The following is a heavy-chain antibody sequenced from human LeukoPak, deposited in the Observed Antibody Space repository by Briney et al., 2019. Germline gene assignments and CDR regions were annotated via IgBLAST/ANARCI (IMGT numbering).Heavy chain of an antibody. J-gene: IGHJ4*02. D-gene: IGHD2-2*01. CDR1: GGSFSGYY. CDR3: ARAIPPKDIVVVPAALDY. V-gene: IGHV4-34*01. Sequence: PSETLSLTCAVYGGSFSGYYWSWIRQPPGKGLEWIGEINHSGSTNYNPSLKSRVTISVDTSKNQFSLKLSSVTAADTAVYYCARAIPPKDIVVVPAALDYWGQGTLVIVSS. CDR2: INHSGST.